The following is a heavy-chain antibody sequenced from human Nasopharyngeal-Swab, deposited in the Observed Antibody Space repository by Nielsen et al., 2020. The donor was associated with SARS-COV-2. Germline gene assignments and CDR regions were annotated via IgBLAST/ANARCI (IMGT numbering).Heavy chain of an antibody. Sequence: LSLSCTVSGGSISGGGYYWSWIRQHPGKGLEWIGYIYYSGITYYNPSLKSRLIISIDTSKNQFSLNLTSVTPADTAVYYCARDKVASSGTFHWFDSWGQGTRVTVSS. CDR3: ARDKVASSGTFHWFDS. V-gene: IGHV4-31*03. CDR2: IYYSGIT. J-gene: IGHJ5*01. CDR1: GGSISGGGYY. D-gene: IGHD6-13*01.